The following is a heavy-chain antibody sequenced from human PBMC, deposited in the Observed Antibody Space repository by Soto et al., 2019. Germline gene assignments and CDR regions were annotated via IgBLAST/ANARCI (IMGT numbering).Heavy chain of an antibody. V-gene: IGHV3-23*01. CDR3: AKSNPSMIMITFGGVIVFDY. Sequence: GGSLRLSCAASGFTFSSYAMSWVRQAPGKGLELVSAISGSGGSTYYADSVKGRFTISRDNSKNTLYLQMNSLRAEDTAVYYCAKSNPSMIMITFGGVIVFDYWGQGTLVTVSS. D-gene: IGHD3-16*02. CDR1: GFTFSSYA. J-gene: IGHJ4*02. CDR2: ISGSGGST.